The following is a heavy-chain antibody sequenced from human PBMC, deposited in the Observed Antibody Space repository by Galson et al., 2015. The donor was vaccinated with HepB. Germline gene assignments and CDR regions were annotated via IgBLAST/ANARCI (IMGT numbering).Heavy chain of an antibody. CDR1: GYTFTGYY. Sequence: ASVTVSCKASGYTFTGYYMHWVRQAPGQGLEWMGWISAYNGNTNYAQKLQGRVTMTTDTSTSTAYMELRSLRSDDTAVYYCARVKTGTTGDYWFDPWGQGTLVTVSS. V-gene: IGHV1-18*04. CDR2: ISAYNGNT. D-gene: IGHD1-7*01. J-gene: IGHJ5*02. CDR3: ARVKTGTTGDYWFDP.